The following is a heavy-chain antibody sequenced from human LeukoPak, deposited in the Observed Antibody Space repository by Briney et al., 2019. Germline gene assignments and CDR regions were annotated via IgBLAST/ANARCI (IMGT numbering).Heavy chain of an antibody. CDR3: ARGTYSGGYYEN. D-gene: IGHD1-26*01. J-gene: IGHJ4*02. V-gene: IGHV3-21*01. CDR1: GFTFSSYS. CDR2: ISSSSSYI. Sequence: GGSLRLSCAASGFTFSSYSMNWVRQAPGKGLEWVSSISSSSSYIYYADSVKGRFTISRDNAKNSLYLQMNSLRAEDTAVYYCARGTYSGGYYENWGQGTLVTVSS.